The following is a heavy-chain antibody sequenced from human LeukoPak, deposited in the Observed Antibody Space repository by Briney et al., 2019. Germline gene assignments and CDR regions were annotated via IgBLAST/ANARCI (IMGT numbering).Heavy chain of an antibody. Sequence: SGTLSLTCGVSGGSISNTNSWSWVRQPQGKDLEWIGEISLTGLTHYTPSLESRVTVSLDKSKNQLPLNLTSVTAADTAVYYCSRENGAFSPFGYWGQGTLVT. V-gene: IGHV4-4*02. D-gene: IGHD2-8*01. CDR1: GGSISNTNS. CDR3: SRENGAFSPFGY. CDR2: ISLTGLT. J-gene: IGHJ4*02.